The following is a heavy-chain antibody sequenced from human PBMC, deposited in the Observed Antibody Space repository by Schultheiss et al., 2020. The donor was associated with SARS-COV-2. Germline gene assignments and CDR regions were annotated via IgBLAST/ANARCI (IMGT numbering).Heavy chain of an antibody. V-gene: IGHV1-18*01. CDR2: ISAYNANT. CDR3: ARSGYYDSSGHYYYYGIDV. J-gene: IGHJ6*02. Sequence: ASVKVSCKASGYTFTSYGIAWVRQAPGQGLEWMGWISAYNANTIYAQKLQGRVTMTTDTSTRTAYMELRSLRSDDTAVYYCARSGYYDSSGHYYYYGIDVWGQGTTVTVSS. CDR1: GYTFTSYG. D-gene: IGHD3-22*01.